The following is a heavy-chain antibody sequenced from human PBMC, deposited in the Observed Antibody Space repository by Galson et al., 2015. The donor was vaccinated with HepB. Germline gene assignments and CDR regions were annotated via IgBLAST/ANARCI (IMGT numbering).Heavy chain of an antibody. CDR1: GFTFSSYA. CDR3: ARAGLSSGYYFGYYPDY. V-gene: IGHV3-30*04. D-gene: IGHD3-22*01. CDR2: ISYDGSNT. J-gene: IGHJ4*02. Sequence: SLRLSCAASGFTFSSYAMHWVRQAPGKGLQWVAVISYDGSNTFYADSVKGRFTISRDNSKNTLYLQMNSLRAEDTAVYYCARAGLSSGYYFGYYPDYWGQGTLVTVSS.